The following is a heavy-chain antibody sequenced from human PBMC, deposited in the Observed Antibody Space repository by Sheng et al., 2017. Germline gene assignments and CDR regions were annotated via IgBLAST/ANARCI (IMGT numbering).Heavy chain of an antibody. V-gene: IGHV1-69*01. Sequence: QVQLVQSGAEVKKPGSSVKVSCKASGGTFSSYAISWVRQAPGQGLEWMGGIIPIFGTANYAQKFQGRVTITADESTNTAYMELSSLTFEDTAIYYCARGKGVFGLVAIEYYFDYWGQGTLVTVSS. J-gene: IGHJ4*02. CDR2: IIPIFGTA. CDR3: ARGKGVFGLVAIEYYFDY. D-gene: IGHD3-3*01. CDR1: GGTFSSYA.